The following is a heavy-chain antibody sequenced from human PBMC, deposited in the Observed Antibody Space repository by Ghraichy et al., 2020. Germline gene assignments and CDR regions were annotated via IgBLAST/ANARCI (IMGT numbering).Heavy chain of an antibody. D-gene: IGHD1-26*01. CDR1: GGSISSYY. V-gene: IGHV4-59*01. CDR2: IYYSGST. CDR3: ARNVGATSAFDI. J-gene: IGHJ3*02. Sequence: SETLSLTCTVSGGSISSYYWSWIRQPPGKGLEWIGYIYYSGSTNYNPSLKSRVTISVDTSKNQFSLKLSSVTAADTAVYYCARNVGATSAFDIWGQGTMVTVSS.